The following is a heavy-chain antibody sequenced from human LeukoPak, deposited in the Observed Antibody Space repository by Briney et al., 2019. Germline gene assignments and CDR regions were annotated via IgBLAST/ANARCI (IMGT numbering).Heavy chain of an antibody. CDR1: GYTFTSYG. CDR2: ISAYNGNT. V-gene: IGHV1-18*01. CDR3: ARDRPPAYYYDSSGYLV. D-gene: IGHD3-22*01. J-gene: IGHJ4*02. Sequence: GASVKVSCKASGYTFTSYGISWVRQAPGQGLEWMGWISAYNGNTNYAQKLQGRVTMTTDTSTSTAYMELRSLRSDDTAVYYCARDRPPAYYYDSSGYLVWGQGTLVTVSS.